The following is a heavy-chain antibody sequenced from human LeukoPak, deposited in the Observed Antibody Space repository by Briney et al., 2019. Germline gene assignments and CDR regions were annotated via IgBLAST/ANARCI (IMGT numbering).Heavy chain of an antibody. Sequence: PGGSLRLSCAASGFTFSSYGMQWVRQAPGKGLVWVSRINTDGSSTSYADSVKGRFTVSRDNAKNTVYLQVNSLRAEDTAVYFCTRELPREVTLDYWGQGTLVTVSS. CDR1: GFTFSSYG. CDR3: TRELPREVTLDY. CDR2: INTDGSST. D-gene: IGHD2-21*02. J-gene: IGHJ4*01. V-gene: IGHV3-74*01.